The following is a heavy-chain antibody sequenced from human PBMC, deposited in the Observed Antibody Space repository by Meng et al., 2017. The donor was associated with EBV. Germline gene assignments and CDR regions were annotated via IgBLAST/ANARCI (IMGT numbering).Heavy chain of an antibody. D-gene: IGHD6-6*01. CDR3: AHIIAARPFDY. CDR2: IYWDDDK. V-gene: IGHV2-5*02. J-gene: IGHJ4*02. CDR1: GFYLSWGEVG. Sequence: KEEGPTPLKTPHSHTSSNTFYGFYLSWGEVGVGEGRQPTGKTLEWRALIYWDDDKRYSPSLKSRLTITKDTTKNQVVLTMTDMEPVDAATYYCAHIIAARPFDYWCQGTLVTVSS.